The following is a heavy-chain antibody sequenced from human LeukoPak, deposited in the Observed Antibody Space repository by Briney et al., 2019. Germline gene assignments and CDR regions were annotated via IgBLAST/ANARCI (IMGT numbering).Heavy chain of an antibody. J-gene: IGHJ4*02. CDR1: GYTFTGYY. CDR3: ASPRGSGSYSLARYDY. CDR2: INPNSGAT. D-gene: IGHD3-10*01. Sequence: ASVKVSCKASGYTFTGYYMHWVRQAPGQGLEWMGWINPNSGATNYAQKFQGRVTMTRDTSISTVDMDPSRLRSDDTAVYYCASPRGSGSYSLARYDYWGQGTLVTVSS. V-gene: IGHV1-2*02.